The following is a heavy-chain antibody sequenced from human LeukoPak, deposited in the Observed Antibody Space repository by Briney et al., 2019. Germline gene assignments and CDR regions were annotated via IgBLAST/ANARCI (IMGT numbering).Heavy chain of an antibody. CDR2: INYSGST. CDR3: ARVDIVVVPAASFDY. Sequence: SETLSLTCTVSGGSISSRSYYWGWIRQPPGKGLEWLGSINYSGSTYYNPSLKSRVTISVDTSKNQFSLKLYSVSDSDTAVYYCARVDIVVVPAASFDYWGQGTLVTVSS. J-gene: IGHJ4*02. CDR1: GGSISSRSYY. V-gene: IGHV4-39*01. D-gene: IGHD2-2*01.